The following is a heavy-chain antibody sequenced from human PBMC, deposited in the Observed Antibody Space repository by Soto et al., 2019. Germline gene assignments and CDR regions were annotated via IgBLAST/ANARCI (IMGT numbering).Heavy chain of an antibody. CDR3: ARGGYNHAFDI. J-gene: IGHJ3*02. CDR1: VGSISSGGYY. D-gene: IGHD5-18*01. Sequence: PSETLSLTCTVSVGSISSGGYYWSWIRQHPGKGLEWIGYIYYSGSTYYNPSLKSRVTISVDTSKNQFSLKLSSVTAADTAVYYCARGGYNHAFDIWGQGTMVTVSS. V-gene: IGHV4-31*03. CDR2: IYYSGST.